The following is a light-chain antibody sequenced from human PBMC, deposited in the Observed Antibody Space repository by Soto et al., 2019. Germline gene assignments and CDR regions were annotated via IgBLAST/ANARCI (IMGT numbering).Light chain of an antibody. CDR2: DAS. CDR3: QQRSNWPPWLT. Sequence: EIVLTQSPATLSLSPGERANLSCRASQSVSSYLAWYQQKPGQAPRLLIYDASNRATGIPARFSGSGSGTDFTLTISSLEPEDFAVYYCQQRSNWPPWLTFGGGTKVEIK. J-gene: IGKJ4*01. V-gene: IGKV3-11*01. CDR1: QSVSSY.